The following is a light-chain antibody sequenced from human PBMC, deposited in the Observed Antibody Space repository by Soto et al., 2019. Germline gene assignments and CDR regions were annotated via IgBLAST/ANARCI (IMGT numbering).Light chain of an antibody. CDR1: QSVSSY. Sequence: EIVLTQSPATLSLSPGERATLSCRATQSVSSYLAWYQQKPGQAPRLLIYDASNRATGIPARFSGGGSGTDFTLTISSLESEDFAVYYCQQRSNWPRTFGQGTKLEIK. CDR3: QQRSNWPRT. V-gene: IGKV3-11*01. CDR2: DAS. J-gene: IGKJ2*01.